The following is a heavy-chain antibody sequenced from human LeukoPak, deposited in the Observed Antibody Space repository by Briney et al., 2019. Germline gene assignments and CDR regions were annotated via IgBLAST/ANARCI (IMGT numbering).Heavy chain of an antibody. Sequence: GGSPRLSCAASGFTFRRYWMSWVRQAPGKGLEWVAIIKQGGSEKYYVDSVKGRFTVSRDSAKNSLYLQMNSLRAEDTSVYYCAKGGTSLDYWGQGTLVTVSS. D-gene: IGHD1-7*01. CDR3: AKGGTSLDY. V-gene: IGHV3-7*01. CDR2: IKQGGSEK. J-gene: IGHJ4*02. CDR1: GFTFRRYW.